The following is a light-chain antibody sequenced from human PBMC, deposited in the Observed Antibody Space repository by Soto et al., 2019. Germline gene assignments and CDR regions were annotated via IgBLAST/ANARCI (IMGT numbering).Light chain of an antibody. CDR2: AAS. CDR3: QQSYTTLFT. V-gene: IGKV1-39*01. CDR1: QSISNY. J-gene: IGKJ3*01. Sequence: DIQMTQSPSSLSASVGDRVTITCRASQSISNYLNWYQQKPGKAPKRLIYAASSVQSGVPSRFSGSGSGTDFTLTISSLQPEDFATYSCQQSYTTLFTFGPGTNVDI.